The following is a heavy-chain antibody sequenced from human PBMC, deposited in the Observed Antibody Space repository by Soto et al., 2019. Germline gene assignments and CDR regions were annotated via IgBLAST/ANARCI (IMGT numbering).Heavy chain of an antibody. Sequence: QVQLQESGPGLVKPSQTLSLTCTVSGGSISSGDYYWSWIRQPPGKGLEWIGYIYYSGSTYYNPSLNSRVTISVDTSKNQFSLKLSSVTAADTAVYYCARDPVVTPEAFDIWGQGTMVTVSS. V-gene: IGHV4-30-4*01. J-gene: IGHJ3*02. CDR1: GGSISSGDYY. D-gene: IGHD2-21*02. CDR3: ARDPVVTPEAFDI. CDR2: IYYSGST.